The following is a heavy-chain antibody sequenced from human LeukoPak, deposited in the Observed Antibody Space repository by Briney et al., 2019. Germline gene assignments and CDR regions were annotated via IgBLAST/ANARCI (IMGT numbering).Heavy chain of an antibody. CDR1: GGTFSSYA. J-gene: IGHJ4*02. CDR3: AKSGYSGYDPDVGY. CDR2: INTGNGNT. D-gene: IGHD5-12*01. Sequence: ASVKVSCKASGGTFSSYAISWVRQAPGQGLEWMGWINTGNGNTKYSQKFEGRVTFTRDTSASTAYMELSSLTSEDTAVYYCAKSGYSGYDPDVGYWGQGTLVSVSS. V-gene: IGHV1-3*04.